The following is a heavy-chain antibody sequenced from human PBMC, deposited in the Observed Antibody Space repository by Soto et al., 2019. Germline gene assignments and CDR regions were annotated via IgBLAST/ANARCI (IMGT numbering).Heavy chain of an antibody. CDR1: GGTFSSYA. J-gene: IGHJ6*02. Sequence: QVQLVQSGAEVKKPGSSVKVSCKASGGTFSSYAISWVRQAPGQGLEWMGGIIPIFGTANYAQKFQGRVKINADESTSTAYMELSSLRSEETAVYYCATLRRDYGDYRHHYYYYGMDVWGQGNTVNVSS. D-gene: IGHD4-17*01. CDR2: IIPIFGTA. V-gene: IGHV1-69*01. CDR3: ATLRRDYGDYRHHYYYYGMDV.